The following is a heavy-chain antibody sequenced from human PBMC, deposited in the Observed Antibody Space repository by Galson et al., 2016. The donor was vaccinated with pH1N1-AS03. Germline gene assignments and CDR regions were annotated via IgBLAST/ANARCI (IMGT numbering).Heavy chain of an antibody. Sequence: SLRLSCAATGFTFDYYAMHWIRQRPGTGLEWVSGIRWDGATGYADSVQGRLPTSRDQAKTSLYLQMTSMKIEVTALYYFVREMGTTTAASGFWGQGILVTGSS. CDR1: GFTFDYYA. J-gene: IGHJ4*02. D-gene: IGHD1/OR15-1a*01. CDR3: VREMGTTTAASGF. CDR2: IRWDGAT. V-gene: IGHV3-9*01.